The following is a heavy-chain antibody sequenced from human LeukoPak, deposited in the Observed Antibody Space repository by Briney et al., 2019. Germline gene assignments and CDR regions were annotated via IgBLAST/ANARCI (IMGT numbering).Heavy chain of an antibody. CDR3: ARVIHLGELSLYDY. Sequence: GESLKISCKVSGYRFTSYWIGWVRQMPGKGLEWMGIIYPGDSDTRYSPPFQGQVTISADKSISTAYLQWSSLRASDTAMYYCARVIHLGELSLYDYWGQGTLVTVSS. J-gene: IGHJ4*02. D-gene: IGHD3-16*02. V-gene: IGHV5-51*01. CDR1: GYRFTSYW. CDR2: IYPGDSDT.